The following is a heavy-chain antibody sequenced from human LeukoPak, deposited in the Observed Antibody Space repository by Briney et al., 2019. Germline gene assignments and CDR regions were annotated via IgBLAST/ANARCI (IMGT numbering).Heavy chain of an antibody. Sequence: SETLSLTCTVSGGSINSYYWSWIRQPPGKGLEWIGYIYHRGSTNYNSSLKSRVSISVDTSKNQFYLKLTSVTAADTAVYYCARMFGGYCSGGSCYKAFDIWGQGTMVTVSS. CDR2: IYHRGST. D-gene: IGHD2-15*01. CDR3: ARMFGGYCSGGSCYKAFDI. CDR1: GGSINSYY. V-gene: IGHV4-59*08. J-gene: IGHJ3*02.